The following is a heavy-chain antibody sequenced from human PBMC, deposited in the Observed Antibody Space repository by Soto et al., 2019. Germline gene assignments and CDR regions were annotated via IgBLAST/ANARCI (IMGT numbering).Heavy chain of an antibody. J-gene: IGHJ6*02. CDR2: IIPVFKTS. CDR3: ARSASWTYSQGYNFYFMEV. D-gene: IGHD3-10*01. Sequence: SSVKVSCKASGGTLTHYAISWVRQAPGQGLEWMGGIIPVFKTSNSAQNFQGRLSITADESMTTAYMDLSALRSDDTAVYYCARSASWTYSQGYNFYFMEVLGPGLTVSV. CDR1: GGTLTHYA. V-gene: IGHV1-69*13.